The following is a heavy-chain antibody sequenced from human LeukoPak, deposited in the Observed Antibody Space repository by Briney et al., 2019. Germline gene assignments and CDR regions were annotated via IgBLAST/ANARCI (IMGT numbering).Heavy chain of an antibody. J-gene: IGHJ3*02. V-gene: IGHV3-30*18. Sequence: QSGGSLRLSCAGSGFTFRNRWATWVRQAPGKGLEWVAVISYDGSNKYYADSVKGRFTISRDNSKNTLYLQMNSLRAEDTAVYYCAKENPREMATIWHAFDIWGQGTMVTVSS. CDR2: ISYDGSNK. CDR1: GFTFRNRW. CDR3: AKENPREMATIWHAFDI. D-gene: IGHD5-24*01.